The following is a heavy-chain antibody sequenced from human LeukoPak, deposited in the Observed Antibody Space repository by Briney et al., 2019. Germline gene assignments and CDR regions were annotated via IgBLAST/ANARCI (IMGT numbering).Heavy chain of an antibody. J-gene: IGHJ4*02. V-gene: IGHV1-18*01. CDR1: GYTFTSYG. CDR3: ARDCSGGSCLLRVY. Sequence: ASVKVSCKASGYTFTSYGISWVRQAPGQGLEWKGWISAYNGNTNYAQKLQGRVTMTTDTSTSTAYMELRSLRSDGTAVYYCARDCSGGSCLLRVYWGQGTLVTVSS. CDR2: ISAYNGNT. D-gene: IGHD2-15*01.